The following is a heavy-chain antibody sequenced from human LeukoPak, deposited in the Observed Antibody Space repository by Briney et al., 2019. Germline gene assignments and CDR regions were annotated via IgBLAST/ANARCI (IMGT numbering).Heavy chain of an antibody. J-gene: IGHJ6*03. D-gene: IGHD3-10*01. CDR3: ARSGRGVDSFYFYMDV. CDR2: ISGDGGST. Sequence: GGSLRLSCAASGFTFDDYAMHWVRQAPEKGLEWVSLISGDGGSTYYADSVKGRFTISRDNAKNSLYLQMNSLRAEDTAVYYCARSGRGVDSFYFYMDVWGKGTTVTVSS. V-gene: IGHV3-43*02. CDR1: GFTFDDYA.